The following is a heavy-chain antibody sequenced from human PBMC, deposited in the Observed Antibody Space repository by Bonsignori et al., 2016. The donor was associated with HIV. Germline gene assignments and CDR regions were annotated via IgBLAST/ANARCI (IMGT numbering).Heavy chain of an antibody. J-gene: IGHJ6*02. CDR1: GDSISSSAYF. CDR3: ARGPTRYPTQGLDV. V-gene: IGHV4-61*02. CDR2: VYSSGST. Sequence: QVQLQESGPGVVRPAETLSLICTVSGDSISSSAYFWSWIRQSAGKGLEWIGRVYSSGSTNYNPSLKSRVTISIDTSKNHFSLRLTSVTAADTAVYYCARGPTRYPTQGLDVWGQGP. D-gene: IGHD3-9*01.